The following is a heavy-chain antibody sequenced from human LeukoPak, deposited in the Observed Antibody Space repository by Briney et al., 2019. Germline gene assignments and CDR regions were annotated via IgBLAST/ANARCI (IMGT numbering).Heavy chain of an antibody. CDR3: AREVTVAGRGGFEY. Sequence: GGSLRLSCEASGFTFSGYEMSWVRQAPGTGLEWVSYIGNSGSPIYYADSVKGRFTISRDNAKNSLYLQMNSLRAEDTAVYYCAREVTVAGRGGFEYWGQGTLVTVSP. CDR1: GFTFSGYE. J-gene: IGHJ4*02. CDR2: IGNSGSPI. V-gene: IGHV3-48*03. D-gene: IGHD6-19*01.